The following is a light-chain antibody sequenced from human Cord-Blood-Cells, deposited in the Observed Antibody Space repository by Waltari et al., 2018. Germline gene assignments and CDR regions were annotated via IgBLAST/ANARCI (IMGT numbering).Light chain of an antibody. V-gene: IGKV1-39*01. CDR2: SAS. J-gene: IGKJ3*01. CDR3: QQSYSTLFT. CDR1: QSISSY. Sequence: DIQMPQSPSSLSASVGDRVTITCRASQSISSYLNWYQQKPGKAPKLLIYSASSLQSGVPSRFSGSGSGTDFTLTISSLQPEDFATYYCQQSYSTLFTFGPGTKVDIQ.